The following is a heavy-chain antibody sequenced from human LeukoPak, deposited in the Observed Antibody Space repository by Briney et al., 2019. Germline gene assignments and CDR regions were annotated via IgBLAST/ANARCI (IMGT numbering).Heavy chain of an antibody. CDR2: ISSSGSTL. J-gene: IGHJ6*04. V-gene: IGHV3-48*03. D-gene: IGHD3-10*01. CDR1: GFTFSSYE. Sequence: GGSLRLSCAASGFTFSSYEMNWVRQAPGKGLEWVSYISSSGSTLYYADSVKGRFTISRDNAKNSLYLQMNSLRAEDTAVYYCARDYYGSGSYYNAGMDVWGKGTTVTVSS. CDR3: ARDYYGSGSYYNAGMDV.